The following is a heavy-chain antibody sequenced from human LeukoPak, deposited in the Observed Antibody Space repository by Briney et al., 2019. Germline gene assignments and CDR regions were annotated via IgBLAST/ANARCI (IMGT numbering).Heavy chain of an antibody. CDR3: ARAGSDIYSSPTP. J-gene: IGHJ5*02. CDR1: GGTFSSYA. V-gene: IGHV3-30-3*01. CDR2: ISYDGSNK. Sequence: SCKASGGTFSSYAMHWVRQAPGKGLEWVAVISYDGSNKYYADSVKGRFTISRDNSKNTLYLQMNSLRAEDTAVYYCARAGSDIYSSPTPWGQGTLVTVSS. D-gene: IGHD6-19*01.